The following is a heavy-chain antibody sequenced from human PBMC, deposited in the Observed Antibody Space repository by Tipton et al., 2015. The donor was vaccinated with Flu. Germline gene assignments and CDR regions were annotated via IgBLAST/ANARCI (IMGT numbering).Heavy chain of an antibody. Sequence: TLSLTCTVSGGSISSGSYYWSWIRQPAGKGLEWIGRIYTSGSTNYNPSLKSRVTMSVDTSKNQFSLKLSSVTAADTAVYYCARDKEFWPYNGNNWFDPGGQGTLVTVSS. D-gene: IGHD1-14*01. CDR2: IYTSGST. CDR3: ARDKEFWPYNGNNWFDP. J-gene: IGHJ5*02. CDR1: GGSISSGSYY. V-gene: IGHV4-61*02.